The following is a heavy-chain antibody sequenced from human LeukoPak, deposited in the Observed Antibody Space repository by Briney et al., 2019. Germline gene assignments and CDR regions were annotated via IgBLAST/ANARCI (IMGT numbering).Heavy chain of an antibody. V-gene: IGHV1-18*01. D-gene: IGHD6-13*01. CDR2: ISAYNGNT. CDR1: GYTFTSYG. J-gene: IGHJ4*02. Sequence: GASVKVSCKASGYTFTSYGISWVRQAPGQGLEWMGWISAYNGNTNYAQKLQGRVTMTTDTSTSTAYMELRSLRSDDTAVYYCARLSLAAAGTTPIDYWGQGTLVTVSS. CDR3: ARLSLAAAGTTPIDY.